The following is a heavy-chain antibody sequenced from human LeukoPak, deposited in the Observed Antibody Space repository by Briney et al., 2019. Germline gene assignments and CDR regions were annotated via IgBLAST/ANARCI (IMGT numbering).Heavy chain of an antibody. J-gene: IGHJ6*03. CDR1: GGTFSSYA. V-gene: IGHV1-69*05. Sequence: ASVKVSCKASGGTFSSYAISWVRQAPGQGLEWVGGIIPIFGTANYAQKFQGRVTITTDESTSTAYMELSSLRSEDTAVYYCARSVPAASGGYYYYMDVWGKGTAVTVSS. CDR2: IIPIFGTA. CDR3: ARSVPAASGGYYYYMDV. D-gene: IGHD4-23*01.